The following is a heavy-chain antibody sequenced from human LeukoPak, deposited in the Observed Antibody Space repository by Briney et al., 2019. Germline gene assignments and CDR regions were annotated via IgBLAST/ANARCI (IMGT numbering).Heavy chain of an antibody. V-gene: IGHV4-59*01. J-gene: IGHJ3*02. CDR1: GGSISSYY. CDR2: IYYSGST. CDR3: ARAVRPGAFDI. Sequence: KPSETLSLTCTVSGGSISSYYWSWIRQPPGKGLEWIGYIYYSGSTNYNPSLKSRVTISVDTSKNQFSLKLSSVTAADTAVYDCARAVRPGAFDIWGQGTMVTVSS. D-gene: IGHD6-6*01.